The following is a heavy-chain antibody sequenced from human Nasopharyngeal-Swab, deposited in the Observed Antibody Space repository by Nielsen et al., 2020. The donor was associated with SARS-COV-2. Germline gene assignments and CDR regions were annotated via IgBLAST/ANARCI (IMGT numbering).Heavy chain of an antibody. V-gene: IGHV1-2*02. CDR2: INANSGDI. CDR1: GYTFTAYY. D-gene: IGHD3-10*01. J-gene: IGHJ5*02. CDR3: ARGGKPITMVRGITPPGENWFDP. Sequence: ASVKVSCKASGYTFTAYYMHWVRQAPGQGLEWMGWINANSGDIKYAQKFQGRVTMARDTSITTAYMEMSRLRSDDTAVYYCARGGKPITMVRGITPPGENWFDPWGQGTLVTVSS.